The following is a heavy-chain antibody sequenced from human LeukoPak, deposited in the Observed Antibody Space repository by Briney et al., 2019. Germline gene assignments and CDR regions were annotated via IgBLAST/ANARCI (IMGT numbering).Heavy chain of an antibody. Sequence: PSETLSLTCTVSGGSISSSHYYWGWVRQPPGKGLEWIGYIYYSGKTYYNPSLKSRVTISVDTSKNEFSLKLSSMTAADTAVYYCARSWAPGYCSTTTCYNFDFWGQGTLATVSS. CDR3: ARSWAPGYCSTTTCYNFDF. CDR2: IYYSGKT. V-gene: IGHV4-39*01. CDR1: GGSISSSHYY. J-gene: IGHJ4*02. D-gene: IGHD2-2*01.